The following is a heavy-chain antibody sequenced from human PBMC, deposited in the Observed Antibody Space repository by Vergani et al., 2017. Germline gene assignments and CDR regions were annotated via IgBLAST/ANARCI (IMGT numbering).Heavy chain of an antibody. V-gene: IGHV3-7*01. J-gene: IGHJ4*02. CDR1: GFKLDEYW. Sequence: EVHLVESGGGLVQPGGSLRPSCVGSGFKLDEYWMSWVRQAPGKGLEWVADMKEDGADKKYVDSVKGRFTISRDNAKNSLFLQMNSLRAEDTAVYFCAREGHLVGPDLDYWGQGTLVTVSS. D-gene: IGHD1-26*01. CDR3: AREGHLVGPDLDY. CDR2: MKEDGADK.